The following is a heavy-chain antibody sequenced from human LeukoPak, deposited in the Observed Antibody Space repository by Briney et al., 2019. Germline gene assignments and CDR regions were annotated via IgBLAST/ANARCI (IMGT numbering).Heavy chain of an antibody. CDR1: GFPFSSYA. Sequence: GGSLRLSCAASGFPFSSYAMTWVRQPPGKGLEWVSAISGSGDRKNYADSVKGRFTISRDNSMNTLYLQTNILRAEDTAVYYCAKDRNIVVVTGDAFDIWGQGTMVTVSS. J-gene: IGHJ3*02. V-gene: IGHV3-23*01. D-gene: IGHD2-21*02. CDR3: AKDRNIVVVTGDAFDI. CDR2: ISGSGDRK.